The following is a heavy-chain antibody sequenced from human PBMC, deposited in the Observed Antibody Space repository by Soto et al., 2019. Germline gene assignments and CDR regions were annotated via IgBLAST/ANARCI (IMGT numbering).Heavy chain of an antibody. D-gene: IGHD3-22*01. V-gene: IGHV1-8*01. CDR3: ERQYYDSSGYSFDP. CDR1: GYTFTSYD. J-gene: IGHJ5*02. Sequence: QVQLVQSGAEVKKPGASVKVSCKASGYTFTSYDINWVRQATGQGLEWMGWMNPNSGNTGYAQKFQGRVTMTRNTSINTADMELSSLRSEDTAVYYCERQYYDSSGYSFDPWGQGTLVTVSS. CDR2: MNPNSGNT.